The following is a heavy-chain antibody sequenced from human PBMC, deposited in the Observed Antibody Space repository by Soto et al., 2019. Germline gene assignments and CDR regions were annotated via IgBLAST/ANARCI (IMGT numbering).Heavy chain of an antibody. CDR1: GGSISSGGYS. Sequence: QLQLQESGSRLVKPSQTLSLTCAVSGGSISSGGYSWNWIRQPPGKGLEWIGYIYHSGSTYYNPSLKSRVTMSLDRSKNQFSLNLSSVTAADTAVYYCARGLTSYSSGWYTPGYWGPGTLVTVSS. CDR2: IYHSGST. D-gene: IGHD6-19*01. V-gene: IGHV4-30-2*01. CDR3: ARGLTSYSSGWYTPGY. J-gene: IGHJ4*02.